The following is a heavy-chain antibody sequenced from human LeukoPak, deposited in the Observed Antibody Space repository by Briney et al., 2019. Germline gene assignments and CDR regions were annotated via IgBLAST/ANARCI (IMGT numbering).Heavy chain of an antibody. V-gene: IGHV4-61*02. CDR2: IYTSGST. CDR1: GGSISSGSYY. J-gene: IGHJ6*02. Sequence: SQTLPLTCTVSGGSISSGSYYWSWVRQPAGKGLEWIGRIYTSGSTNYNPSLKSRVTISVDTSKNQFSLKLSSVTAADTAVYYCARDSAAYDFWSGYWNYYYGMDVWGQGTTVTVSS. CDR3: ARDSAAYDFWSGYWNYYYGMDV. D-gene: IGHD3-3*01.